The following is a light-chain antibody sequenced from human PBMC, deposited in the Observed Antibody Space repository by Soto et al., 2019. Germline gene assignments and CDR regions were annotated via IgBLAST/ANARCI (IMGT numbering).Light chain of an antibody. Sequence: QSVLTQPASVSGSPGQSITISCTGTSSDVGGYNSVSWYQQHPGKAPKLMISEVSNRPSGVSHRFSGSKSGSTASLTISGLQAEDEADYYCTSYTSSSTWVFGGGTQLTVL. CDR3: TSYTSSSTWV. CDR2: EVS. V-gene: IGLV2-14*01. CDR1: SSDVGGYNS. J-gene: IGLJ3*02.